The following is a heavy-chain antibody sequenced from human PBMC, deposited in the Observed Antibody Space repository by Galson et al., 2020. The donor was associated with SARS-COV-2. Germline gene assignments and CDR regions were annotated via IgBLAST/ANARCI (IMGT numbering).Heavy chain of an antibody. D-gene: IGHD4-17*01. CDR2: ISYRGST. J-gene: IGHJ6*02. Sequence: ETSETLSLTCSVSDVSMTSYYWSWIRQPPGKGLEWIGYISYRGSTSYNPSLRSRVTILVDLSKNQFSLNLSSVTAADTAVYYCARDPAPLYGDNYYYGMDVWGRGTTVTVSS. CDR3: ARDPAPLYGDNYYYGMDV. CDR1: DVSMTSYY. V-gene: IGHV4-59*01.